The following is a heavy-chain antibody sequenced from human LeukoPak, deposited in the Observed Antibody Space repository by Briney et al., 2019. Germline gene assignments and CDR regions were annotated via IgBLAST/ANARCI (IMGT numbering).Heavy chain of an antibody. J-gene: IGHJ4*02. V-gene: IGHV4-4*09. D-gene: IGHD4-17*01. CDR3: ARYGDPFDY. CDR2: IYTSGST. Sequence: PSETLSLTCTVSGGSVSSYYWSWIRQPPGKGLEWIGYIYTSGSTNYNPSLKSRVTISVDTSKNQFSLKLSSVTAADTAVYYCARYGDPFDYWGQGTLVTVSS. CDR1: GGSVSSYY.